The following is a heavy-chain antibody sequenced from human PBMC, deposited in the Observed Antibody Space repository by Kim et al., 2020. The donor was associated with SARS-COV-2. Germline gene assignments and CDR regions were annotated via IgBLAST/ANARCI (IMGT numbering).Heavy chain of an antibody. D-gene: IGHD2-2*02. Sequence: SVKVSCKASGGSFSNYAISWVRQAPGQGLEWMGGIIPILGITNYAQKFQGRVTITADESTSTAYMELSSLRSEDTAVYYCARAYCRSASCYSVIVMDVWGKGTTGTVSS. J-gene: IGHJ6*03. CDR1: GGSFSNYA. V-gene: IGHV1-69*10. CDR3: ARAYCRSASCYSVIVMDV. CDR2: IIPILGIT.